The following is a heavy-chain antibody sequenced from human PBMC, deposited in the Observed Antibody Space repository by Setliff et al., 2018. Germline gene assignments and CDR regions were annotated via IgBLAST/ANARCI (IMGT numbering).Heavy chain of an antibody. CDR1: GFTSTNYA. CDR2: IHAGNGDT. CDR3: YITYSYGLYYFDY. V-gene: IGHV1-3*01. J-gene: IGHJ4*02. Sequence: VASVKVSCKASGFTSTNYAIHWVRQAPGQRPECMGWIHAGNGDTKYSQKFQGRVTMTEDTSTDTAYMELSSLRSEDTAVYYCYITYSYGLYYFDYWGQGTLVTVSS. D-gene: IGHD5-18*01.